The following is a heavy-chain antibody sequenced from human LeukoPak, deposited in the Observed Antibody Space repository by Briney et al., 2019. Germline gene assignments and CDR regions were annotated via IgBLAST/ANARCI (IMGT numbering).Heavy chain of an antibody. Sequence: GESLKISCKGSGYRFTSYWIGWVRQMPGKGLEWMGIIYPGDSDNRYRPPFQGQVTIPADKSISTAYLQWSSLKASDTAMYYCARQIDGGGYGDYDYWGQGTLVTVSS. D-gene: IGHD4-17*01. J-gene: IGHJ4*02. CDR1: GYRFTSYW. CDR2: IYPGDSDN. CDR3: ARQIDGGGYGDYDY. V-gene: IGHV5-51*01.